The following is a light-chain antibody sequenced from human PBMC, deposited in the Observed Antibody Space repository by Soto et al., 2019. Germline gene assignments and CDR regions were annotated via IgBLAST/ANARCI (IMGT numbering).Light chain of an antibody. CDR2: GAS. V-gene: IGKV3-20*01. J-gene: IGKJ5*01. CDR3: QQYGSSPPIT. CDR1: QSVRSSY. Sequence: EIVLTQSPGTLSLSPGERATLSCRASQSVRSSYLAWYQQKPGQAPRLLIYGASSRATGIPDRFSGSGSGTDFTLIDSRLEPEDFAVYYCQQYGSSPPITFGEGTRLEIK.